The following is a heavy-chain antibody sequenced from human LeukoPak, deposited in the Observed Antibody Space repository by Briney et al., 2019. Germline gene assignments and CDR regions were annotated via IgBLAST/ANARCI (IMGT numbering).Heavy chain of an antibody. D-gene: IGHD1-26*01. Sequence: GGSLRLSCATSGFSLSGHWMNWVRQPPGKGLEWVANIKAGGSEKYYVDSVKGRITISRDDAKRTVDLQMDNLRTEDTAVYYCAYRNNFEYWGQGTLVTVSS. J-gene: IGHJ4*02. CDR3: AYRNNFEY. V-gene: IGHV3-7*05. CDR2: IKAGGSEK. CDR1: GFSLSGHW.